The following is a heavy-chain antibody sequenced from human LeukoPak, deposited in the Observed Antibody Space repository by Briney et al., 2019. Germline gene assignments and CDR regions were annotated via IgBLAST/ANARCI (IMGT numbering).Heavy chain of an antibody. D-gene: IGHD2-8*01. J-gene: IGHJ4*02. CDR1: GFTFSDYY. CDR2: ISTSGSTI. Sequence: TGGSLRLSCTASGFTFSDYYMSWIRQAPGKGLEWVSYISTSGSTIYYGDSAKGRFTISRDNAKNSLYLQMNSLRAEDTAVYYCARDSSSHGVCFDYWGQGTLVTVSS. CDR3: ARDSSSHGVCFDY. V-gene: IGHV3-11*04.